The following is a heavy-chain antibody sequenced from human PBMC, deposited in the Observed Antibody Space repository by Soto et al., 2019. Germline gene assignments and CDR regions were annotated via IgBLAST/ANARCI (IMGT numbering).Heavy chain of an antibody. CDR2: IYYSGST. Sequence: SETLSLTCTVSGGSISSYYWSWIRQPPGKGLEWIGYIYYSGSTNYNPSLKSRVTISVDTSKNQFSLKLSSVTAADTAVYYCARVAAAGLYYYYYYGMDVWGQGTTVTVSS. D-gene: IGHD6-13*01. V-gene: IGHV4-59*01. J-gene: IGHJ6*02. CDR1: GGSISSYY. CDR3: ARVAAAGLYYYYYYGMDV.